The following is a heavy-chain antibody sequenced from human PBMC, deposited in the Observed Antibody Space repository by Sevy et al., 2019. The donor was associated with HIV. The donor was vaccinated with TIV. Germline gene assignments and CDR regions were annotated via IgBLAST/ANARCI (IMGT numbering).Heavy chain of an antibody. V-gene: IGHV4-59*01. Sequence: SETLSLTCTVTGGSMNNYFWSCIRHPPGKALEWIGNIYYSDTTNYNPSLKSRMTIPVDTSKNQFSLTLSSVTAADTAVYYWARESIGAVGDFDYWGQGTLVTVSS. CDR2: IYYSDTT. CDR3: ARESIGAVGDFDY. CDR1: GGSMNNYF. D-gene: IGHD6-25*01. J-gene: IGHJ4*02.